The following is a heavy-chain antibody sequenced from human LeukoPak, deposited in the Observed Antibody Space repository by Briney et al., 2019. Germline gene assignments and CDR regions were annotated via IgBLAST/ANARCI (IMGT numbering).Heavy chain of an antibody. CDR3: ARGVSSYEILTGYQFDY. CDR1: GGSFSGYY. CDR2: INHSGST. J-gene: IGHJ4*02. D-gene: IGHD3-9*01. Sequence: SETLSLTCAVYGGSFSGYYWSWIRQPPGKGLEWIGEINHSGSTNYNPSIKSRVTISVDTSKNQFSLKLSSVTAADTAVYYCARGVSSYEILTGYQFDYWGQGTLVTVSS. V-gene: IGHV4-34*01.